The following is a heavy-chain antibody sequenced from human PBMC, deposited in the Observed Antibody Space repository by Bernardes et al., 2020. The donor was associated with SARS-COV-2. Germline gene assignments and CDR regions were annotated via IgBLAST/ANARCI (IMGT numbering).Heavy chain of an antibody. CDR2: FYAGGNT. CDR3: VRKYGHSYGMDV. J-gene: IGHJ6*02. CDR1: GFIVSNSY. V-gene: IGHV3-66*02. Sequence: GGSLRLSCAASGFIVSNSYLIWVRQAPGRGLECVSMFYAGGNTYYADSVKGRFTLSRSVSENTMYLQMNSLRDGDTAVYYCVRKYGHSYGMDVWGQGTTVIVSS. D-gene: IGHD2-8*01.